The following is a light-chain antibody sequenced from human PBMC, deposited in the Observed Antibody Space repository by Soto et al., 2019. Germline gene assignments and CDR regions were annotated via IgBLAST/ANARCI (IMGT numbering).Light chain of an antibody. CDR2: AAS. V-gene: IGKV1-39*01. CDR3: QQSYSTPPYT. J-gene: IGKJ2*01. Sequence: DIPMTQSPSSLSASVGDRVTITCRASQSISSYLNWYQQKPGKAPKHLIYAASSLQSGVPSRFSGSRSATDFSLTISSLQPDDFAAYYCQQSYSTPPYTFGQGTKLEIK. CDR1: QSISSY.